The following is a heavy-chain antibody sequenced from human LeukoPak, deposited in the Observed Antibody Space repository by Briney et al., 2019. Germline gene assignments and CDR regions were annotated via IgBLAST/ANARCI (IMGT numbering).Heavy chain of an antibody. J-gene: IGHJ3*02. CDR1: GFTFSIYA. V-gene: IGHV3-23*01. CDR2: ISGNAYNT. D-gene: IGHD2-2*01. Sequence: PGGSLRLSCAASGFTFSIYAMSWARQAPGKGLEWVSDISGNAYNTYYADSVKGRFTISRDNSKNTLYLQMNSLRAEDTAVYYCAKDLVSRSANDAFDIWGQGTMVTVSS. CDR3: AKDLVSRSANDAFDI.